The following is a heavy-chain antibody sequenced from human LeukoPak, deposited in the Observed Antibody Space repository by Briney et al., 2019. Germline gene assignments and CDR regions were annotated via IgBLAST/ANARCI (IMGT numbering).Heavy chain of an antibody. J-gene: IGHJ4*02. CDR1: GGSISSSNW. V-gene: IGHV4-4*02. D-gene: IGHD6-6*01. CDR2: IYHSGST. CDR3: ARDELPEYSSSSVDY. Sequence: SGTLSLTCAVSGGSISSSNWWSWVRQPPGKGLEWIGEIYHSGSTNYNPSLKSRVTISVDKSKNQFSLKLSSVTAADTAVYYCARDELPEYSSSSVDYWGQGTLVTVSS.